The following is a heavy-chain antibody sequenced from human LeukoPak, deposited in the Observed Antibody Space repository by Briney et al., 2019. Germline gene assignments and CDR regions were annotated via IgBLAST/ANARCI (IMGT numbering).Heavy chain of an antibody. J-gene: IGHJ4*02. Sequence: GGSLRLSCAASGFTFSTHWMSWVRQAPGKGLEWVANIKEDGSEKYYVDSVKGRLTISRDNAKNSLYLQMNSLRAEDTAVYYCARLNDWRFDYWGQETLVTVSS. V-gene: IGHV3-7*05. CDR3: ARLNDWRFDY. CDR1: GFTFSTHW. CDR2: IKEDGSEK. D-gene: IGHD3-9*01.